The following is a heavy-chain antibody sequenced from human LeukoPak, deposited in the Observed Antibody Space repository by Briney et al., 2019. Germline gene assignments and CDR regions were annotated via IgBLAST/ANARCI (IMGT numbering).Heavy chain of an antibody. V-gene: IGHV1-18*01. CDR1: GYTFTSYG. D-gene: IGHD3-16*02. Sequence: ASVKVSCKASGYTFTSYGISWVRQAPGQGLEWMGWISAYNGNTNYAQKLQGRVTMTTDTSTSTAYMELRSLRSDDTAVYYCARDRDYVWGSYRPAWFGPWGQGTLVTVSS. J-gene: IGHJ5*02. CDR2: ISAYNGNT. CDR3: ARDRDYVWGSYRPAWFGP.